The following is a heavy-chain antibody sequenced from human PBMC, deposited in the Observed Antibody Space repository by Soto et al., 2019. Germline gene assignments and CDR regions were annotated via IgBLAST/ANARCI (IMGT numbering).Heavy chain of an antibody. CDR3: AREVVYYFDY. J-gene: IGHJ4*02. V-gene: IGHV4-34*01. D-gene: IGHD2-15*01. CDR1: GGSFNGHS. CDR2: INHSGST. Sequence: SETLSLTSAAYGGSFNGHSWSWIRQPPGKGLEWIGEINHSGSTNYKPSLKSRVTISVDTSKNQFSLKLSSVTAADTAVYYCAREVVYYFDYWGQGTLVTVSS.